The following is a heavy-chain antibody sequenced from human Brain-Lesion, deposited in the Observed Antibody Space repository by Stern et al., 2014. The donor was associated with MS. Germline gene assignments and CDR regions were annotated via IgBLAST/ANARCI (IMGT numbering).Heavy chain of an antibody. CDR1: RITFDDYG. V-gene: IGHV3-9*01. CDR3: AKSYSSSWSGWIDT. D-gene: IGHD6-13*01. Sequence: EVQLVESGGGLVQPGRSLRLSCRASRITFDDYGIHWVRQAPGKGLEWVAGICWGGSTKDYADSVKGRFTISRDNSKNTLYMQMNNLTPDDTALDYCAKSYSSSWSGWIDTWGQGILVTVSS. J-gene: IGHJ5*02. CDR2: ICWGGSTK.